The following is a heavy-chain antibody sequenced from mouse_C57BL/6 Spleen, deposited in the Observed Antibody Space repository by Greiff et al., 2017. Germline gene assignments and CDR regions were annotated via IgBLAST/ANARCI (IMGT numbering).Heavy chain of an antibody. D-gene: IGHD4-1*01. CDR1: GYSFTGYY. J-gene: IGHJ2*01. V-gene: IGHV1-42*01. CDR2: INPSTGGT. Sequence: EVKLVESGPELVKPGASVKISCKASGYSFTGYYMNWVKQSPEKSLEWIGEINPSTGGTTYNQKFKAKATLTVDKSSSTAYMQLKSLTSEDSAVYYCARLRTGTFDYWGQGTTLTVSS. CDR3: ARLRTGTFDY.